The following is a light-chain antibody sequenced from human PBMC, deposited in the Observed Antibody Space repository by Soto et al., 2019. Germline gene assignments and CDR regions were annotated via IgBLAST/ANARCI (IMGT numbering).Light chain of an antibody. Sequence: QSASVSGSPGQSITISCTGTSSDVGAFNYVSWYQQYPGKAPKLIIYEVTNRPSGVSNRFSGSKSGNTASLTIPGLRAEDEADYYCNSYASSSARVFGGGTQLTVL. CDR3: NSYASSSARV. J-gene: IGLJ3*02. V-gene: IGLV2-14*01. CDR2: EVT. CDR1: SSDVGAFNY.